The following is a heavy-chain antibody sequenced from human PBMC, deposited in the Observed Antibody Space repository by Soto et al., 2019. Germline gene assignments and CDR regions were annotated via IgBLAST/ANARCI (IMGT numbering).Heavy chain of an antibody. CDR3: TRGGPLGNYFDY. CDR2: IKWSSHAGAI. CDR1: GFSFSNAW. Sequence: EVQLVESGGGLVKPGGSLRLSCVASGFSFSNAWMNWVRQAPGKGLEWVGRIKWSSHAGAIDYAAHVTGRFTISSDDSKNTLYLQRISLTTEDTAVYYCTRGGPLGNYFDYWGEGTLVTVSS. J-gene: IGHJ4*02. D-gene: IGHD2-15*01. V-gene: IGHV3-15*07.